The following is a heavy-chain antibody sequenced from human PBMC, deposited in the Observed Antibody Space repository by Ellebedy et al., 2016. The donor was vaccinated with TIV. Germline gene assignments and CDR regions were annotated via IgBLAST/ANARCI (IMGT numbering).Heavy chain of an antibody. D-gene: IGHD6-19*01. CDR2: ITSVSSAT. CDR1: GFTFSTYP. V-gene: IGHV3-48*01. Sequence: GESLKISCAASGFTFSTYPMMWVRQAPGKGLEWVSYITSVSSATRYADSVKGRFTISRDNAKNSLYLQMNSLRAEDTAVYYCAREGVAVAGLDYWGQGTLVTVSS. J-gene: IGHJ4*02. CDR3: AREGVAVAGLDY.